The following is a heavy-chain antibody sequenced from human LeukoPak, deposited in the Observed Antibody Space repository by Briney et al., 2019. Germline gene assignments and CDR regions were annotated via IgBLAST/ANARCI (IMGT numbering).Heavy chain of an antibody. D-gene: IGHD3-16*01. Sequence: SETLSLTCTVSGGSISSSSYYWGWIRQPPGKGLEWIGSIYYSGSTYYNPSLKSRVTISVDTSKNQFSLKLSSVTAADTAVYYCARVDPSSPRGNYFDYWGQGTLVTVSS. CDR3: ARVDPSSPRGNYFDY. V-gene: IGHV4-39*07. CDR1: GGSISSSSYY. J-gene: IGHJ4*02. CDR2: IYYSGST.